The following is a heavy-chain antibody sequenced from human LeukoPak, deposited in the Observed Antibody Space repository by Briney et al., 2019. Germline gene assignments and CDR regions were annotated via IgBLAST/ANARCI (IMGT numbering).Heavy chain of an antibody. CDR2: ISGRGDST. Sequence: GGSLRLSCAGSGFTFSSYAMSWVRQAPGKGLEWVSAISGRGDSTYYVDSVTGRFTISRDNSRNTLYLQMNNLRAEDTAIYYCANRPNYYYMDVWGKGTTVTVSS. CDR3: ANRPNYYYMDV. CDR1: GFTFSSYA. V-gene: IGHV3-23*01. J-gene: IGHJ6*03.